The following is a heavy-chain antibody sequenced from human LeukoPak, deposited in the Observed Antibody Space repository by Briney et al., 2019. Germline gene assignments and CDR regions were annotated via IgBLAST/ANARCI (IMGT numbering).Heavy chain of an antibody. CDR2: INHSGNT. Sequence: SETLSLTCAVYGGSFSGYYWSWIRPPPGKGLEWIGEINHSGNTNYNPSLKSRVTMSVDTSRNQLSLKLTSVTAADTAVYYCARDESTGSGWGQGTLVTVSS. V-gene: IGHV4-34*01. CDR1: GGSFSGYY. J-gene: IGHJ4*02. D-gene: IGHD3-10*01. CDR3: ARDESTGSG.